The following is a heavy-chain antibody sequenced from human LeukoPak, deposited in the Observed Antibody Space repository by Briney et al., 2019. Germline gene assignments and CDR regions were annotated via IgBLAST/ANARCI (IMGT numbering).Heavy chain of an antibody. CDR2: ISGSGGST. Sequence: GGSLRLSCAASGFTFSSYAMSWVRQAPGKGLEWVSAISGSGGSTYYADSVKGRFTISRDNSKNTQYLQMNSLRAEDTAVYYCAKVVPAAKYYYYYGMDVWGQGTTVTVSS. J-gene: IGHJ6*02. D-gene: IGHD2-2*01. CDR1: GFTFSSYA. V-gene: IGHV3-23*01. CDR3: AKVVPAAKYYYYYGMDV.